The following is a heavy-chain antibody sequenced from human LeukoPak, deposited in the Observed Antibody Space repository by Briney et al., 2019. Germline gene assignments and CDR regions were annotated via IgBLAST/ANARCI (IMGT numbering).Heavy chain of an antibody. D-gene: IGHD3-10*01. V-gene: IGHV4-4*07. CDR1: GGSINNYY. CDR3: ARGSPAGSGLEFFFDS. CDR2: IYTSGRT. Sequence: SETLSLTCTVSGGSINNYYWSWIRQPAGEGLEWIGHIYTSGRTNYNPSLKSPVTMSVDTSKKQFSMELRSVTAADTAVYYCARGSPAGSGLEFFFDSWGQGTLVTVSS. J-gene: IGHJ4*02.